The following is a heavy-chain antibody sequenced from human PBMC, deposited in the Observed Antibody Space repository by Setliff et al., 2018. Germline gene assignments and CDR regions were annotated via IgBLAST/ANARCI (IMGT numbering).Heavy chain of an antibody. J-gene: IGHJ4*02. V-gene: IGHV3-15*01. CDR2: IKRKTDGGTT. CDR1: GFTFNNAW. CDR3: TTEIRWELLPNY. Sequence: GGSLRLSCAASGFTFNNAWMSWVRQAPGKGLEWVGRIKRKTDGGTTDYAAPVRGRFTISRDDSKNTLYLQMDSLTTEDTAVYYCTTEIRWELLPNYWGQGTLVTVSS. D-gene: IGHD1-26*01.